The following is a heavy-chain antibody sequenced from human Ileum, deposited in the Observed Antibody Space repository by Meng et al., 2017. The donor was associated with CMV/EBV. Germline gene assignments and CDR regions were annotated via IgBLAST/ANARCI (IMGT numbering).Heavy chain of an antibody. Sequence: SCAASGFTFSSYAMSWVRQAPGKGLEWISTISGSGFSTYHADSVKGRFTISRDNSKNTLYLQMNSLRAEDTAVYYCAKDVTVTKFDFWGQGTLVTVSS. V-gene: IGHV3-23*01. J-gene: IGHJ4*02. CDR2: ISGSGFST. CDR1: GFTFSSYA. CDR3: AKDVTVTKFDF. D-gene: IGHD4-17*01.